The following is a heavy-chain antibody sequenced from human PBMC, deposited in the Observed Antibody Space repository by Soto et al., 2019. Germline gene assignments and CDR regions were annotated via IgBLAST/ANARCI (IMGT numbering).Heavy chain of an antibody. CDR2: INSDGSST. J-gene: IGHJ6*02. V-gene: IGHV3-74*01. Sequence: GGSLRLSCAASGFTFSSYWMHWVRQAPGKGLVWVSRINSDGSSTSYADSVKGRFTISRDNAKNTLYLQMNSLRAEDTAVYYCARGYVDTAMPKSTTYYYYGMDVWGQGTTVTVSS. CDR3: ARGYVDTAMPKSTTYYYYGMDV. D-gene: IGHD5-18*01. CDR1: GFTFSSYW.